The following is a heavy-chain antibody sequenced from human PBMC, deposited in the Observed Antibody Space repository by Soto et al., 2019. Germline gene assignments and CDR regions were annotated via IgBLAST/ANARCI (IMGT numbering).Heavy chain of an antibody. CDR2: IGGTGGSP. D-gene: IGHD5-18*01. Sequence: GESLRLSWAASGFTLSNYAMTWFRQAPGKGLEWASHIGGTGGSPQYTDSVKGRFTISRDNSKNTLYLQMNSLRVEDTAVYYCAKVAVPDNNSHDGLAIWGQRTMVTGS. CDR1: GFTLSNYA. V-gene: IGHV3-23*01. CDR3: AKVAVPDNNSHDGLAI. J-gene: IGHJ3*02.